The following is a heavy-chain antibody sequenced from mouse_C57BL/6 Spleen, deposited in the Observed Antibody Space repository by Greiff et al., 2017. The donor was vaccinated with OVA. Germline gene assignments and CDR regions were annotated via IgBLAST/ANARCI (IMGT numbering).Heavy chain of an antibody. D-gene: IGHD2-3*01. CDR3: ARDGPTGDFDY. CDR1: GYTFTSYW. Sequence: VQLQQPGAELVMPGASVKLSCKASGYTFTSYWMHWVKQRPGQGLEWIGEIDPSDSYTNYNQKFKGKSTLTVDKSSSTAYMQLSSLTSEDSAVYYCARDGPTGDFDYWGQGTTLTVSS. V-gene: IGHV1-69*01. CDR2: IDPSDSYT. J-gene: IGHJ2*01.